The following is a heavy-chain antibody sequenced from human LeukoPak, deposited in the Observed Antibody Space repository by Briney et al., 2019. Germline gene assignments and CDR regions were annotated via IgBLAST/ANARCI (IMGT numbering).Heavy chain of an antibody. V-gene: IGHV5-51*01. J-gene: IGHJ5*02. CDR2: IYPGDSDT. Sequence: GESLKISCQGSGYNFSNNWIGWVRQMPGKGLEWMGIIYPGDSDTRYSPSFKGQVTISADKSISTAYLQWDSLKASDTAMYYCARRLYSSGWYLFDPWGQGTLVTVSS. CDR3: ARRLYSSGWYLFDP. CDR1: GYNFSNNW. D-gene: IGHD6-19*01.